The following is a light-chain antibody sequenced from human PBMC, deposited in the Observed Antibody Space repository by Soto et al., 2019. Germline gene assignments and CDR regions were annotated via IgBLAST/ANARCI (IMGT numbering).Light chain of an antibody. CDR2: KAS. CDR1: ESISSW. Sequence: DIQMTQSPSTLSASVGDRVTITCRASESISSWLAWYQQKPGKAPKLLIYKASSLESGVPSRFTGSGSGTECTLTISSLQPDDFATYYCQQYSRFSLTFGGGTKVEIK. J-gene: IGKJ4*01. CDR3: QQYSRFSLT. V-gene: IGKV1-5*03.